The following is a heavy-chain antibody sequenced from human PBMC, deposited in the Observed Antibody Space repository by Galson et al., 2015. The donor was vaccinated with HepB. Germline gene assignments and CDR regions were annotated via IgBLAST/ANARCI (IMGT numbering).Heavy chain of an antibody. CDR2: ISGSGGST. CDR1: GFTFSSYD. D-gene: IGHD4-23*01. CDR3: ASRGVTSIYYFDY. Sequence: SLRLSCAASGFTFSSYDMSWVRQAPGKGLEWVSIISGSGGSTYYADSMKGRFTISRDNSKNTLYLQMNTLRAEDTAVYYCASRGVTSIYYFDYWGQGTLVTVSS. J-gene: IGHJ4*02. V-gene: IGHV3-23*01.